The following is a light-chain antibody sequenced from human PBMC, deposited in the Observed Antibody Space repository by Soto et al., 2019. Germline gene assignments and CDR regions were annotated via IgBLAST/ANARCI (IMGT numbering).Light chain of an antibody. Sequence: QLVLTQPSSLSASPGASASLTCTLRSGINVGTHRIYWYQQKPGSPPQYLLRYKSDSDNQQGSGVPSRFSGSKDPSANAGILLISGLQSEDEADYYCAAWDDSLNVYVFGTGTKLTVL. V-gene: IGLV5-45*03. CDR1: SGINVGTHR. CDR3: AAWDDSLNVYV. J-gene: IGLJ1*01. CDR2: YKSDSDN.